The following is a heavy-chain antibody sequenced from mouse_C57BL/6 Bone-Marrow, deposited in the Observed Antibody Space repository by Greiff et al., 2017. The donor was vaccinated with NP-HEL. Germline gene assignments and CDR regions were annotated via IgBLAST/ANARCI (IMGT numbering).Heavy chain of an antibody. J-gene: IGHJ3*01. CDR2: ISSGGSYT. Sequence: EVMLVESGGDLVKPGGSLKLSCAASGFTFSSYGMSWVRQTPDKRLEWVATISSGGSYTYYPDSVKGRFTISRDNAKNTLYLQMSSLKSEDTAMYYCARDYGSFAYWGQGTLVTVS. D-gene: IGHD1-1*01. V-gene: IGHV5-6*01. CDR1: GFTFSSYG. CDR3: ARDYGSFAY.